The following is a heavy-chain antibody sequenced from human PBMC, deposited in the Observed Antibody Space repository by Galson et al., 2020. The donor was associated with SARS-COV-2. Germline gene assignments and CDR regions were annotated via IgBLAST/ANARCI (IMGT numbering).Heavy chain of an antibody. CDR2: MGARGGRT. CDR3: AKSPDVGSTYEGIYSHFDY. CDR1: GFKLSDYI. D-gene: IGHD3-3*01. V-gene: IGHV3-23*01. Sequence: TGGSLRLSCAVTGFKLSDYIMTWVRQAPGKGLEWVSVMGARGGRTNYADSVKGRFTISRDNSKNTLYLYMNSLRDDDTALYYCAKSPDVGSTYEGIYSHFDYWGRGTLVTVSS. J-gene: IGHJ4*02.